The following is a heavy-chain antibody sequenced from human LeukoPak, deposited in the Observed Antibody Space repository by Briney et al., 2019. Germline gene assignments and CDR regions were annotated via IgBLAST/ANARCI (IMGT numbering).Heavy chain of an antibody. CDR3: ATYTNYYDSSGYGAFDI. V-gene: IGHV1-24*01. J-gene: IGHJ3*02. CDR2: FDPEDGET. D-gene: IGHD3-22*01. Sequence: ASVKVSCKVSGYTLTELSMHWVRQAPGKGLEWMGGFDPEDGETIYAQKFQGRVTMTEDTSTDTAYMELSSLRSEDTAVYYCATYTNYYDSSGYGAFDIWGQGTMVTVSS. CDR1: GYTLTELS.